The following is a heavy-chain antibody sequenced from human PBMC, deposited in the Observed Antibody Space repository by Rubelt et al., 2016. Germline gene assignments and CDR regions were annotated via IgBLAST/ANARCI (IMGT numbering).Heavy chain of an antibody. CDR3: ARAGSNWKIDY. CDR1: GFIFRSYG. V-gene: IGHV3-74*02. D-gene: IGHD1-1*01. Sequence: VQLVESGGGVVQPGRSLRLSCAASGFIFRSYGMYWVRQAPGKGLEWVSRINSDGSSTIYADSVKGRFTISRDNAKSTLYLQMNTLRAEDTAVYYCARAGSNWKIDYWGQGTLVTVSS. J-gene: IGHJ4*02. CDR2: INSDGSST.